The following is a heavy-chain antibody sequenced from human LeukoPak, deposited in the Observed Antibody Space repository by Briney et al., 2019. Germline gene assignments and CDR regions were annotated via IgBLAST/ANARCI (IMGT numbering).Heavy chain of an antibody. CDR2: INPNSGGT. V-gene: IGHV1-2*07. CDR1: GYSFTSYY. J-gene: IGHJ4*02. CDR3: ARGRIAAGLFDY. Sequence: ASVKVCFKSAGYSFTSYYMHLVRQPPGQGLEWMGWINPNSGGTSYAHKLQGRATMTRDTSISTAYMELSRLRSDDTAVYYCARGRIAAGLFDYWGQGTLVTVSS. D-gene: IGHD6-13*01.